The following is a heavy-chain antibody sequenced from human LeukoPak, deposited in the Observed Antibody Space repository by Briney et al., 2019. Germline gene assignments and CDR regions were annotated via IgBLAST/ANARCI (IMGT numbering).Heavy chain of an antibody. V-gene: IGHV1-2*02. CDR1: GYTFTGYY. D-gene: IGHD3-22*01. CDR2: INPNSGGT. CDR3: ARVRYHSSGYKRCAFDI. Sequence: ASVKVSCKASGYTFTGYYMHWVRQAPGQGLEWMGWINPNSGGTNYAQKFQGRVTMTRDTSISTAYMELSRLRSDDTAVYYCARVRYHSSGYKRCAFDIWGQGTMVTVSS. J-gene: IGHJ3*02.